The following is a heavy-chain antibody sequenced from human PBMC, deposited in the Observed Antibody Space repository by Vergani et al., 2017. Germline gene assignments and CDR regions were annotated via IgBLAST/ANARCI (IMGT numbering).Heavy chain of an antibody. CDR2: IKSKTDGGTT. D-gene: IGHD6-19*01. V-gene: IGHV3-15*01. Sequence: VQLVESGGGLVKPGGSLRLSCAASGFTFSDYYMSWIRQAPGKGLEWVGRIKSKTDGGTTDYAAPVKGRFTISRDDSKNTLYLQMNSLKTEDTAVYYCTTDPSSGYSSGLGGQGTLVTVSS. J-gene: IGHJ4*02. CDR3: TTDPSSGYSSGL. CDR1: GFTFSDYY.